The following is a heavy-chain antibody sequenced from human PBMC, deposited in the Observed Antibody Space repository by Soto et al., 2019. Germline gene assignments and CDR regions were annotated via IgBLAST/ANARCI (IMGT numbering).Heavy chain of an antibody. CDR2: IIPIFGTA. CDR1: GGTFSSYA. CDR3: ARSSFSSGSYELQSYYYYGMDV. V-gene: IGHV1-69*13. D-gene: IGHD1-26*01. J-gene: IGHJ6*02. Sequence: GASVKVSCKASGGTFSSYAISWVRQAPGQGLEWMGGIIPIFGTANYAQKFQGRVTITADESTSTAYMELSSLRSEDTAVYYCARSSFSSGSYELQSYYYYGMDVWGQGTTVTVSS.